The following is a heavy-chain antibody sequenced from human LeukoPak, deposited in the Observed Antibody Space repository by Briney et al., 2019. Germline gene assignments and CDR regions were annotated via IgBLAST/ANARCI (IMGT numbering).Heavy chain of an antibody. Sequence: PGGSLRLSCAASGFTISSYWMNWVRQAPGKGLEWVSYISSSGSTIYYADSVKGRFTISRDNAKNSLYLQMNSLRAEDTAVYYCAREPPVGATADAFDIWGQGTMVTVSS. CDR1: GFTISSYW. J-gene: IGHJ3*02. CDR2: ISSSGSTI. D-gene: IGHD1-26*01. CDR3: AREPPVGATADAFDI. V-gene: IGHV3-48*03.